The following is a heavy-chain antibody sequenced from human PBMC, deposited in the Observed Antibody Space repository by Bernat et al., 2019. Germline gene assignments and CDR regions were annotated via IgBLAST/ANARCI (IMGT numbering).Heavy chain of an antibody. J-gene: IGHJ5*02. D-gene: IGHD1-1*01. Sequence: TFSGFSLSTSGVGVGWIRQPPGKALEWLALIYWADDKRYSPSLKRRLTITKDTSKNQVVLTRTNMDPVDTATYYCAHGIRYNGYNWFDPGGKGTL. CDR1: GFSLSTSGVG. CDR3: AHGIRYNGYNWFDP. CDR2: IYWADDK. V-gene: IGHV2-5*02.